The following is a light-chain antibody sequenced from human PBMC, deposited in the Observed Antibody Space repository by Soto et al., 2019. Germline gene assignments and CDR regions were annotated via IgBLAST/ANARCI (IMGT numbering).Light chain of an antibody. CDR3: QQLNSYPPDT. J-gene: IGKJ3*01. V-gene: IGKV1-9*01. CDR2: AAS. Sequence: DIPLTQSPSFLSASVGDRVTITCRASQGISSYLAWYQQKPGKAPKLLIYAASTLQSGVPSRFSGSGSGTEFTLTISSLQPEDFATYYCQQLNSYPPDTFGPGTKVDIK. CDR1: QGISSY.